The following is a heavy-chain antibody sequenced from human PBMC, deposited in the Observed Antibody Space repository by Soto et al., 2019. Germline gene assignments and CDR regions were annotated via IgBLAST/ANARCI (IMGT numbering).Heavy chain of an antibody. CDR1: GFPFSHYA. CDR3: GKERRGSGWSVCNF. V-gene: IGHV3-23*01. CDR2: ISGSGDSA. D-gene: IGHD6-19*01. J-gene: IGHJ4*02. Sequence: VQLLESGGGLVQPGGSLRLSCTASGFPFSHYAMNWVRQGPGTRLGWVADISGSGDSARYADSVRGRFTISRDNSRDTVYLQMNSLRVDDTAVYYCGKERRGSGWSVCNFWGQGDLVTVSS.